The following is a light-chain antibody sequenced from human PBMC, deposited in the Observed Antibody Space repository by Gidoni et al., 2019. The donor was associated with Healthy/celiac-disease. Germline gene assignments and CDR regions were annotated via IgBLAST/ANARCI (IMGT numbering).Light chain of an antibody. J-gene: IGKJ3*01. CDR1: QSISSY. CDR3: QQRGRT. CDR2: AAS. V-gene: IGKV1-39*01. Sequence: DIQMTQSPSSLSASVGDRVTITCRASQSISSYLNWYQQKPGKAPKLLIYAASSLQSGVPSRFSGSGSGTDFTLTISSLQPEDFATYYCQQRGRTFGPGTKVDIK.